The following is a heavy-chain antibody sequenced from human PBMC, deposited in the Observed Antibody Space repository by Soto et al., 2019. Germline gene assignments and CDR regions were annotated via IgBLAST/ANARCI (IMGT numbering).Heavy chain of an antibody. Sequence: QVQLVQSGAEVKKPGASVKVSCKASGYTFTSYDINWVRQATGQGLEWMGWMNPNSGNTGYAQKFQGRVTMTRNTSKSTANRELSSLKAEDTAVYYCARADSSGFGGGGNAYWGQGTLVTVSS. V-gene: IGHV1-8*01. CDR3: ARADSSGFGGGGNAY. J-gene: IGHJ4*02. CDR2: MNPNSGNT. CDR1: GYTFTSYD. D-gene: IGHD3-22*01.